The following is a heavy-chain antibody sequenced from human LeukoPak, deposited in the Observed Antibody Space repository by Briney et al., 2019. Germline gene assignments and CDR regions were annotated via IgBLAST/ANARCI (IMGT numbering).Heavy chain of an antibody. Sequence: SVKVSCKASGGTFSSYAISWVRQAPGQGLEWMGGIIPIFGTANYAQKFQGRVTITTDESTSTAYMELSSLRSEDTAVYYCARANEYCTNGVCNYYYYYMDVWGKGTTVTVSS. J-gene: IGHJ6*03. V-gene: IGHV1-69*05. D-gene: IGHD2-8*01. CDR3: ARANEYCTNGVCNYYYYYMDV. CDR1: GGTFSSYA. CDR2: IIPIFGTA.